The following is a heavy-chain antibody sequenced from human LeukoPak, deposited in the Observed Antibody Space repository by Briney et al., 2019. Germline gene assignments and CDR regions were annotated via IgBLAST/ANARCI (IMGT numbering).Heavy chain of an antibody. Sequence: GGSLRLSSAVSGFTVSSNYMSWVRQAPGKGLEWVSVIYSGGGTYYADSVKGRFTISRDNSKNTVYLQMNSLRVEDTAVYYCARSRGTFFPHDYWGQGTLVTVTS. CDR3: ARSRGTFFPHDY. CDR1: GFTVSSNY. V-gene: IGHV3-66*01. J-gene: IGHJ4*02. CDR2: IYSGGGT. D-gene: IGHD3-10*01.